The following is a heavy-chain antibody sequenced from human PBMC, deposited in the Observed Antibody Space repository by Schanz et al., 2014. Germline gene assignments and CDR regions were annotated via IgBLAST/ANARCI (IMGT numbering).Heavy chain of an antibody. J-gene: IGHJ3*02. CDR2: ISRDGTTS. V-gene: IGHV3-11*01. CDR3: ARENLNWEAFDI. D-gene: IGHD7-27*01. CDR1: GFIFNDYY. Sequence: VRLLESGGGLVQPGGSLRLSCAASGFIFNDYYMNWIRQAPGKGLEWLSYISRDGTTSYYADSVKGRFTISRDNAKNSLYLEMTSLRGEDTAVYYCARENLNWEAFDIWGQGTVVTVSS.